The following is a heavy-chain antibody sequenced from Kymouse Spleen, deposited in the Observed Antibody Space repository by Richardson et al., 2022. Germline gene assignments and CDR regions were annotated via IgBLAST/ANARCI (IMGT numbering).Heavy chain of an antibody. J-gene: IGHJ4*02. CDR1: GFTFSSYG. CDR3: ARKGIAVAGTSFDY. D-gene: IGHD6-19*01. CDR2: IWYDGSNK. V-gene: IGHV3-33*01. Sequence: QVQLVESGGGVVQPGRSLRLSCAASGFTFSSYGMHWVRQAPGKGLEWVAVIWYDGSNKYYADSVKGRFTISRDNSKNTLYLQMNSLRAEDTAVYYCARKGIAVAGTSFDYWGQGTLVTVSS.